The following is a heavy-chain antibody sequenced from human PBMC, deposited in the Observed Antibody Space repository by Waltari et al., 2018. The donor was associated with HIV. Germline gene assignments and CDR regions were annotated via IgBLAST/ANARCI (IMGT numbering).Heavy chain of an antibody. V-gene: IGHV3-30*18. CDR3: AKDRSGYSYGGFDY. CDR2: ISYYGSNK. CDR1: GSTFRSSC. D-gene: IGHD5-18*01. Sequence: QVQLVESGGGVVQPGRSLRRSWSASGSTFRSSCMHGVRQAAGKGLEWVVVISYYGSNKYYADSVKGRFTFSRDNSKNTLHLQMNSLRAEDTAVYYCAKDRSGYSYGGFDYWGQGTLVTVSS. J-gene: IGHJ4*02.